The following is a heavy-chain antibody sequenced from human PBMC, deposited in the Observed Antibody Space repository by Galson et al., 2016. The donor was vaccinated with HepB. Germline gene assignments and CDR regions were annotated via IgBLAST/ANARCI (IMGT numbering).Heavy chain of an antibody. CDR1: GFTFSDYY. CDR3: ARDRGENYESSGYHDY. CDR2: ISGSGFST. D-gene: IGHD3-22*01. J-gene: IGHJ4*02. V-gene: IGHV3-11*06. Sequence: SLRLSCAASGFTFSDYYMSWIRQAPGKGLEWVSLISGSGFSTNYAGSVRGRFTISRDIAKNSAHLEMNNLRAEDTAVYYCARDRGENYESSGYHDYWGQGALVTVSS.